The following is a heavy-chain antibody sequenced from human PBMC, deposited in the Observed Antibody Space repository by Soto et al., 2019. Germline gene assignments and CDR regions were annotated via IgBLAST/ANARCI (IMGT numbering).Heavy chain of an antibody. V-gene: IGHV4-34*01. CDR3: AGTEGDYDNWFDP. CDR1: GGSFSGYY. Sequence: KPSETLSLTCAVYGGSFSGYYWSWIRQPPGKGLEWIGEINHSGSTNYNPSLKSRVTISVDTSKNQFSLKLSSVTAADTAVYYCAGTEGDYDNWFDPWGQGTLVTVPS. D-gene: IGHD4-17*01. CDR2: INHSGST. J-gene: IGHJ5*02.